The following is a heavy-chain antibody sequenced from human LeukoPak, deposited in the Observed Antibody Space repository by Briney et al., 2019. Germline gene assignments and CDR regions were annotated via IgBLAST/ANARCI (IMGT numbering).Heavy chain of an antibody. CDR2: IYTSGST. Sequence: SETLSLTCTVSGGSISSYYWSWIRQPAGKGLEWIGRIYTSGSTNYNPSLKSRVTMSVDTSKNQFSLKLSSVTAADTAVYYCARLTRVLRFLEWLPRDYYYYGMDVWGQGTTVTVSS. D-gene: IGHD3-3*01. CDR1: GGSISSYY. V-gene: IGHV4-4*07. CDR3: ARLTRVLRFLEWLPRDYYYYGMDV. J-gene: IGHJ6*02.